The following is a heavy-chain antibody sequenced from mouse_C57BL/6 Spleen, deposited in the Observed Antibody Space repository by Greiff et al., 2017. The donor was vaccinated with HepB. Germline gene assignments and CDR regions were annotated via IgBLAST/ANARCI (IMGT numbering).Heavy chain of an antibody. CDR3: ARGEEGFDY. V-gene: IGHV5-4*03. J-gene: IGHJ2*01. Sequence: VKLMESGGGLVKPGGSLKLSCAASGFTFSSYAMSWVRQTPEKRLEWVATISDGGSYTYYPDNVKGRFTISRDNAKNNLYLQMSHLKSEDTAMYYCARGEEGFDYWGQGTTLTVSS. CDR2: ISDGGSYT. CDR1: GFTFSSYA.